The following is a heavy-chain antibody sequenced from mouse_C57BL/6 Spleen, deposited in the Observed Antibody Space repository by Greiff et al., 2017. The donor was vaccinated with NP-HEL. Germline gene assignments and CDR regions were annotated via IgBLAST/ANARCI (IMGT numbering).Heavy chain of an antibody. CDR2: INPNYGTT. D-gene: IGHD1-1*01. V-gene: IGHV1-39*01. J-gene: IGHJ4*01. CDR1: GYSFTDYN. Sequence: VQLQQSGPELVKPGASVKISCKASGYSFTDYNMNWVKQSNGKSLEWIGVINPNYGTTSYNEKFKSKATLTVDKSSSTAYMQLSSLTSEDSAVYYCASEILRYAMDYWGQGTSVTVSS. CDR3: ASEILRYAMDY.